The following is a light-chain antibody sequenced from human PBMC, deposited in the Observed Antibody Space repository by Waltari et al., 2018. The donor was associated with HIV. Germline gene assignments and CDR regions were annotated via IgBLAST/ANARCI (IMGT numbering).Light chain of an antibody. CDR2: DVN. CDR1: SSPVDWFNF. J-gene: IGLJ2*01. V-gene: IGLV2-8*01. Sequence: QSALTQPPSASGSPGQSVTLPCTAPSSPVDWFNFVSWYHQLPGKAPKLMIFDVNKRPSGVPDRFSGSQSGNTAALTVSGLQPEDEADYYCSSHAGSNLFVVFGGGTKLTVL. CDR3: SSHAGSNLFVV.